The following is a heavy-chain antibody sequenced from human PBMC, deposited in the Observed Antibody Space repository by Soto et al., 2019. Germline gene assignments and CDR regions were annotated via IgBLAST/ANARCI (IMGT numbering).Heavy chain of an antibody. J-gene: IGHJ1*01. CDR3: AKAGYYDSSGYSGYCQH. D-gene: IGHD3-22*01. CDR2: ISYDGSNK. Sequence: QVQLVESGGGVVQPGRSLRLSCAASGFTFSSYGMHWVRQAPGKGLEWVAVISYDGSNKYYADSVKGRFTISRDNSKNTLYLQMTSLIAEDTAVYYCAKAGYYDSSGYSGYCQHWGQCTLVTVSS. V-gene: IGHV3-30*18. CDR1: GFTFSSYG.